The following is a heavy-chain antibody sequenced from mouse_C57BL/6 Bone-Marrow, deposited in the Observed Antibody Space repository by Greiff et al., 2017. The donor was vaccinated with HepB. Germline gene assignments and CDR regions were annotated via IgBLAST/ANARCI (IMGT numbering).Heavy chain of an antibody. V-gene: IGHV3-8*01. Sequence: EVQVVESGPGLAKPSQTLSLTCSVPGSSIPSDYWHWIRKFPGNKLEYMGYISYSGNTYYNPSLKSRISLTRDTSKNQYYLQLNSVTTEDTATYYCARSGRQGAMDDWGQGTSVTVSS. CDR1: GSSIPSDY. CDR3: ARSGRQGAMDD. D-gene: IGHD6-1*01. J-gene: IGHJ4*01. CDR2: ISYSGNT.